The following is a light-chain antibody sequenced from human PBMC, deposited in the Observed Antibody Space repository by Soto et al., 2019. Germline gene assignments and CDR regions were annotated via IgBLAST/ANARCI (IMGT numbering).Light chain of an antibody. CDR2: GAF. Sequence: ENVLKLSPRNLFLSPGERATLSCRAIPSVDNYIAWYRQKPCQAPRLLSYGAFNRATGIPARFSGSGSGTDFTLTINSLEPEDLPVYCCLRRHVWPPVTFGQGTRLEIK. V-gene: IGKV3-11*01. J-gene: IGKJ5*01. CDR3: LRRHVWPPVT. CDR1: PSVDNY.